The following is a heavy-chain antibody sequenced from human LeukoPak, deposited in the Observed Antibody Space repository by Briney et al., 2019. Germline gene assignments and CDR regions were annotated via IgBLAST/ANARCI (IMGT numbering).Heavy chain of an antibody. V-gene: IGHV4-39*01. CDR2: IYYSGST. CDR1: GGSISSSSYY. Sequence: SETLSLTCTVSGGSISSSSYYWGWLRQPPGKGLEWIGSIYYSGSTYYNPSLKSRVTISVDTSKNQFSLKLSSVTAADTAVYYCARHPRITMVRGDYPNWFDPWGQGTLVTVSS. D-gene: IGHD3-10*01. J-gene: IGHJ5*02. CDR3: ARHPRITMVRGDYPNWFDP.